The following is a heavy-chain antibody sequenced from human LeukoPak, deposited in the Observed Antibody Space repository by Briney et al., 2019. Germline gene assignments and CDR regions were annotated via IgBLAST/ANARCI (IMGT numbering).Heavy chain of an antibody. V-gene: IGHV7-4-1*02. J-gene: IGHJ4*02. Sequence: ASVRVSCKASGYPFSAHFLNWVRQAPGQGLEWMGNIDTTTGNPRYAQDFTGRFVFSLDTSDSTAYLQITSLKADDTAAYYCVRGTPTPGMDYWGQGTLVTVSS. CDR2: IDTTTGNP. CDR1: GYPFSAHF. CDR3: VRGTPTPGMDY. D-gene: IGHD3-10*01.